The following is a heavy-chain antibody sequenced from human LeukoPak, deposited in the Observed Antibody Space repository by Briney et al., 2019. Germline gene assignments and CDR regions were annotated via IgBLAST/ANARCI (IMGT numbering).Heavy chain of an antibody. Sequence: PSETLSLTCTVSGASISTYYWSWIRQPPGKGLEYIGYIYYSGSTNYNPSLKSRVTISVDTSKNQFSLKLSSVTTTDTAVYYCAREIEGSGSSSSSRYYHYYYMDVWGKGTTVTVSS. CDR3: AREIEGSGSSSSSRYYHYYYMDV. CDR2: IYYSGST. CDR1: GASISTYY. J-gene: IGHJ6*03. V-gene: IGHV4-59*01. D-gene: IGHD6-6*01.